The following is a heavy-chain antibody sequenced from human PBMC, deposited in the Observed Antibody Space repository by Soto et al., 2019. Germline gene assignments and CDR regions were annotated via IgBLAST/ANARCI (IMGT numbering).Heavy chain of an antibody. CDR3: VRESYPAKAFDI. V-gene: IGHV3-21*01. CDR2: IRSRSIDM. Sequence: EVQLVESGGRLVKPGESLRLSCAASGFTFSNYNINWVRQAPGKGLEWVSSIRSRSIDMYYADSVKGRFTISRDDAKNSLSLQMNGLRAEDTAVYFCVRESYPAKAFDIWGQGTMVTVSS. D-gene: IGHD2-2*01. J-gene: IGHJ3*02. CDR1: GFTFSNYN.